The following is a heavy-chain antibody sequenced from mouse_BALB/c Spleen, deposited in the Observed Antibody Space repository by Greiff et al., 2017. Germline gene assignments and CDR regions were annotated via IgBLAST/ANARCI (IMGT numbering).Heavy chain of an antibody. CDR2: ISYSGST. CDR1: GYSITSDYA. CDR3: ATLDSSGYPC. V-gene: IGHV3-2*02. J-gene: IGHJ3*01. D-gene: IGHD3-2*01. Sequence: EVKLVESGPGLVKPSQSLSLTCTVTGYSITSDYAWNWIRQFPGNKLEWMGYISYSGSTSYNPSLKSRISITRDTSKNQFFLQLNSVTTEDTATYYCATLDSSGYPCWGQGTLVTVSA.